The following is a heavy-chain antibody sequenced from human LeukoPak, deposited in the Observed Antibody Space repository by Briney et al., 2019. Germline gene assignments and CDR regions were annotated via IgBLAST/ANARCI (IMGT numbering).Heavy chain of an antibody. CDR3: AKDLGTPYNFDY. CDR1: GFTFSSYS. V-gene: IGHV3-48*01. D-gene: IGHD2-15*01. Sequence: GGSLRLSCAASGFTFSSYSMNWVRQAPGKGLEWVSYIGSSSAIIDYADSVKGRFTISRDNSKNTLYLQINSLRAEDTAVYYCAKDLGTPYNFDYWGQGTLVTVSS. CDR2: IGSSSAII. J-gene: IGHJ4*02.